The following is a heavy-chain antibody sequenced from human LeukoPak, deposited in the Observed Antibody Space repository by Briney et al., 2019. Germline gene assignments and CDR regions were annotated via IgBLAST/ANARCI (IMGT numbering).Heavy chain of an antibody. J-gene: IGHJ1*01. V-gene: IGHV1-46*01. CDR2: INPSGGST. D-gene: IGHD3-10*02. CDR3: ARGVFGELEKLMFQH. Sequence: ASVKDSCKASGYTFTSYYIHWVRQAPGQGLEWMGIINPSGGSTSYPQKFQDRVTMTRDTSTSTVYMELSSLKSDDTAIYYCARGVFGELEKLMFQHWGQGTLVSVYS. CDR1: GYTFTSYY.